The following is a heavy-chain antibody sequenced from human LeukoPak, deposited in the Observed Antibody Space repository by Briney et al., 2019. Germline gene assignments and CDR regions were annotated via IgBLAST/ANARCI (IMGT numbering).Heavy chain of an antibody. CDR3: ARTYYDFWSGYYPFDY. CDR2: IYYSGST. D-gene: IGHD3-3*01. CDR1: GGSISSYY. Sequence: SETLSLTCTVSGGSISSYYWSWIRQPPGKGLEWIGYIYYSGSTNYNPSLKSRVTISVDTSKNQFSLKLSSVTAADTAVYYCARTYYDFWSGYYPFDYWGQGTLVTVSS. J-gene: IGHJ4*02. V-gene: IGHV4-59*01.